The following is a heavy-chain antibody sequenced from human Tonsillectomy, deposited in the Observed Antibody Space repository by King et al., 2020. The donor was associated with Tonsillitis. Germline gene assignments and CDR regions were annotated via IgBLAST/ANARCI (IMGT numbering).Heavy chain of an antibody. D-gene: IGHD3-3*01. CDR3: ARTRVYNTIFGVVIIDDFDY. J-gene: IGHJ4*02. V-gene: IGHV4-31*03. CDR2: ISYSGRT. Sequence: PLQESGPGLVKPSQTLSLTCNVSGDSINSGGHYWSWIRQHPEKGLEWIGYISYSGRTYYNPSLKSRLSISLDTSKNQFSLKLRSVTAADTAVYYCARTRVYNTIFGVVIIDDFDYWGQGTLVTVSS. CDR1: GDSINSGGHY.